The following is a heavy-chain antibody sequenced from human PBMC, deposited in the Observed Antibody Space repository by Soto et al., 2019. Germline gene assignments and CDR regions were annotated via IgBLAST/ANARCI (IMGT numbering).Heavy chain of an antibody. V-gene: IGHV1-18*04. CDR2: ISVYNGNT. CDR1: GYTFTSYG. Sequence: APVKVSCKASGYTFTSYGISWVRQAPGQGLEWMGWISVYNGNTDYAQKFQGRVTMTTDTSTSTAYMELRSLRSDDTAVYYCATSYDSGFDPLGQGILLSVCS. J-gene: IGHJ5*02. D-gene: IGHD5-12*01. CDR3: ATSYDSGFDP.